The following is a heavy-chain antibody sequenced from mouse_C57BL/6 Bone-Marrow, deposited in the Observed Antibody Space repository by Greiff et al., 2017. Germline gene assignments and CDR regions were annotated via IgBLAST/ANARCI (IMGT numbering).Heavy chain of an antibody. Sequence: QVQLKQSGAELVRPGTSVKMSCKASGYTFTNYWIGWAKQRPGHGLEWIGDIYPGGGSTNYNEKFKDKATLTADKSSSTAYMQFSSLKSADSAIYYGARRYVSSPGAMDYWGQGTSVTVSS. CDR3: ARRYVSSPGAMDY. V-gene: IGHV1-63*01. CDR1: GYTFTNYW. J-gene: IGHJ4*01. D-gene: IGHD1-1*01. CDR2: IYPGGGST.